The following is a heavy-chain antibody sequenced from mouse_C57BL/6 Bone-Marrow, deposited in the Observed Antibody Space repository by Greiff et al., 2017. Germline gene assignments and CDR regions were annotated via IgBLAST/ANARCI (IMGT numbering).Heavy chain of an antibody. CDR2: ISYDGSN. V-gene: IGHV3-6*01. J-gene: IGHJ3*01. D-gene: IGHD3-2*02. CDR3: ARTAQATVAY. CDR1: GYSITSGYY. Sequence: DVQLQESGPGLVKPSQSLSLTCSVTGYSITSGYYWNWIRQFPGNKLEWMGYISYDGSNNYNPSLKNRISITRDTSKNQFFLKLNSVTTEDTATYYCARTAQATVAYWGQGTLVTVSA.